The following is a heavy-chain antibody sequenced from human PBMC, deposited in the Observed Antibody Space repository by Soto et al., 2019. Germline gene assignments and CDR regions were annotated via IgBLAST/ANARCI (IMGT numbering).Heavy chain of an antibody. Sequence: PGGSLRLSCAASGFTFSSYAMSWVRQAPGKGLEWVSASSGSGSSTYYADSVRGRFTISRDNSKNTLYLQMSSLRAEDTAVYYCARRSPSWAFDIWGQGTMVTVSS. CDR1: GFTFSSYA. CDR3: ARRSPSWAFDI. CDR2: SSGSGSST. D-gene: IGHD2-15*01. V-gene: IGHV3-23*01. J-gene: IGHJ3*02.